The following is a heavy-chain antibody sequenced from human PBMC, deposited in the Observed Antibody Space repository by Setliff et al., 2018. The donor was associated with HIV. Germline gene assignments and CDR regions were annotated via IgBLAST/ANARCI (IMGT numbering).Heavy chain of an antibody. CDR1: GGSISSSSYY. Sequence: SETLSLTCTVSGGSISSSSYYWSWIRQPPGKGLEWIGEINHSGNTNYSPSLKSRVTISVDTSKNQFSLKLSSVTAADTAVYYCARGVRGVIIDWYYFDYWGQGTLVTVSS. J-gene: IGHJ4*02. CDR2: INHSGNT. D-gene: IGHD3-10*01. CDR3: ARGVRGVIIDWYYFDY. V-gene: IGHV4-39*07.